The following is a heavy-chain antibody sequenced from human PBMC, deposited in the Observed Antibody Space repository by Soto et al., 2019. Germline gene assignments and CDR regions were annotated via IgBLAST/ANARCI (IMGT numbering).Heavy chain of an antibody. CDR1: GFSVTFYT. V-gene: IGHV3-30-3*01. D-gene: IGHD3-22*01. J-gene: IGHJ4*02. CDR2: FSHEGHSK. CDR3: ARDCVTNYDNRDRWHC. Sequence: QVQLVESGGGVVQPGRSLTLSCAASGFSVTFYTMHWVRQAPGKGLEWVAVFSHEGHSKHYADSVKGRFTISRDISKNALELQMNSLSVEDTAVYYCARDCVTNYDNRDRWHCWGQGTLVTVSS.